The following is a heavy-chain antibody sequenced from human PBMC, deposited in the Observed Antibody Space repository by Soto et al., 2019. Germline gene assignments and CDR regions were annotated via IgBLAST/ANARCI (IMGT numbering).Heavy chain of an antibody. D-gene: IGHD3-9*01. CDR1: GASITSVDYY. CDR3: AGALGILAGYYRP. CDR2: IYYRGTS. J-gene: IGHJ5*01. V-gene: IGHV4-30-4*01. Sequence: SETLSRTCTVSGASITSVDYYGIWIRQSPGTGLEWTGYIYYRGTSYYNPSLKSRVSMSVDTSKNQFSLKLESVTAADTAVYYCAGALGILAGYYRPWGQGTLVTVSS.